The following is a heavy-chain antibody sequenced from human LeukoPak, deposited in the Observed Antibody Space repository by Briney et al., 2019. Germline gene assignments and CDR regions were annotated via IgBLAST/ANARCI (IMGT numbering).Heavy chain of an antibody. CDR2: IDYSGSS. D-gene: IGHD2-2*01. V-gene: IGHV4-30-4*08. CDR3: ARDENQPLAKCYYYYMDD. CDR1: GGSLRSGDYY. Sequence: SQTLSLTCSVYGGSLRSGDYYWSWIRQPPGKGLAWIGYIDYSGSSYYNPSLKSRVTVSVDTSKDQFFLKLSSVTAADTAVHYCARDENQPLAKCYYYYMDDWGKGTTVTVSS. J-gene: IGHJ6*03.